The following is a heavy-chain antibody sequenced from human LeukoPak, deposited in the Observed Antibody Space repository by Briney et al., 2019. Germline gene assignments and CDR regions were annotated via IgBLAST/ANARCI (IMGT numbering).Heavy chain of an antibody. Sequence: TPSETLSLTCTVSGGSISSSSYYWGWIRQPPGKGLEWIGSIYYSGSTYYNPSLKSRVTISVDTSKNQFSLKLSSVTAADTAVYYCARVPLVNVPIDNWGQGTLVTVSS. D-gene: IGHD1-1*01. CDR1: GGSISSSSYY. J-gene: IGHJ4*02. CDR2: IYYSGST. CDR3: ARVPLVNVPIDN. V-gene: IGHV4-39*01.